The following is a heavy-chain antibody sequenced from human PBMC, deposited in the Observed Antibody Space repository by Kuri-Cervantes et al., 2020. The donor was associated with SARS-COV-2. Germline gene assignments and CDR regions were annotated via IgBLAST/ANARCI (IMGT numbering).Heavy chain of an antibody. J-gene: IGHJ6*02. CDR2: IIPILGIA. CDR3: ARVFDCSGGSCYRAYYYYYGMDV. Sequence: SVKVSCKASGGTVSSYAISWVRQAPGQGLERMGRIIPILGIANYAQKFQGRVTITADKSTSTAYMELSSLRSEDTAVYYCARVFDCSGGSCYRAYYYYYGMDVWGQGTTVTVSS. V-gene: IGHV1-69*04. D-gene: IGHD2-15*01. CDR1: GGTVSSYA.